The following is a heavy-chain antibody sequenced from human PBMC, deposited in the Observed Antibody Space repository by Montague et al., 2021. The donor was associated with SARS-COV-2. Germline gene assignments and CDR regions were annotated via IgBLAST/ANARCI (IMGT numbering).Heavy chain of an antibody. CDR3: ARDQTVLEWIWYGMDV. CDR1: GGSFSTYY. V-gene: IGHV4-34*01. Sequence: SETLSLTCAVYGGSFSTYYWAWIRQSPGKGLEWIGHIDHSGNTNXXPFLKSRVSISVDTSSSQFSLYLTSVTAADAAVYYCARDQTVLEWIWYGMDVWGPGTTVTVSS. J-gene: IGHJ6*02. CDR2: IDHSGNT. D-gene: IGHD3-3*01.